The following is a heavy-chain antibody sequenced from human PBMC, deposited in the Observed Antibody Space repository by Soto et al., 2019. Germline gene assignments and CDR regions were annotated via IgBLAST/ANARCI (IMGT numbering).Heavy chain of an antibody. Sequence: SVKVSCKASGGTFSSYAISWVRQAPGQGLEWMGGIIPIFGTANYAQKFQGRVTITADESTSTAYMELSSLRSEDTAVYYCARQTGSYYWHFDYWGQGTLVTVSS. V-gene: IGHV1-69*13. CDR2: IIPIFGTA. J-gene: IGHJ4*02. CDR3: ARQTGSYYWHFDY. CDR1: GGTFSSYA. D-gene: IGHD1-26*01.